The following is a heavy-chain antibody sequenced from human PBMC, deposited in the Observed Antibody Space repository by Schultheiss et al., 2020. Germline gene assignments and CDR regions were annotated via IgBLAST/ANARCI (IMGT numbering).Heavy chain of an antibody. Sequence: SETLSLTCVVSGGSISSSNWWSWVRQPPGKGLECIGEINHSGNTHYNPSLKSRVSISVDTSKNQFSLKLSSVTAADTAVYYCAREGGESPWCFDLWGRGTLVTVSS. CDR2: INHSGNT. CDR3: AREGGESPWCFDL. CDR1: GGSISSSNW. D-gene: IGHD2-21*01. V-gene: IGHV4-4*02. J-gene: IGHJ2*01.